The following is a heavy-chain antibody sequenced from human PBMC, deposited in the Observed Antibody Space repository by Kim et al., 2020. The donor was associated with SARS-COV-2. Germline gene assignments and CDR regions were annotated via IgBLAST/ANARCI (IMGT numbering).Heavy chain of an antibody. D-gene: IGHD6-13*01. Sequence: SETLSLTCTVSGGSISSYYWSWIRQPPGKGLEWIGYIYYSGSTNYNPSLKSRVTISVDTSKNQFSLKLSSVTAADTAVYYCARHYSGWYSSSWRNDPSYYYGMDVWGQGTTVTVSS. CDR2: IYYSGST. J-gene: IGHJ6*02. CDR1: GGSISSYY. CDR3: ARHYSGWYSSSWRNDPSYYYGMDV. V-gene: IGHV4-59*08.